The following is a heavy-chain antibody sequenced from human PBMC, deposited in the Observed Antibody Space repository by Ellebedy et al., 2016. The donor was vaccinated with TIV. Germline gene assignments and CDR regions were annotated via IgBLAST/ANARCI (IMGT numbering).Heavy chain of an antibody. CDR1: GFTFSDYS. Sequence: GESLKISCTVSGFTFSDYSINWVRQAPGKGLEWISSISTGSYYAYYADSVKGRFTISRDNAQNSLYLQMNSLRAEETAVYYCVRAQYQHLFDYWGQGTLVSVSS. J-gene: IGHJ4*02. CDR2: ISTGSYYA. V-gene: IGHV3-21*01. D-gene: IGHD2-2*01. CDR3: VRAQYQHLFDY.